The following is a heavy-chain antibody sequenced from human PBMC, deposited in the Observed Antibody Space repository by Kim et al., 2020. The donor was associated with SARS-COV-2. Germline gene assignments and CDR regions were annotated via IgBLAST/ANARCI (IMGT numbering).Heavy chain of an antibody. J-gene: IGHJ4*02. D-gene: IGHD2-15*01. CDR3: AKERRKYCSGGSCHLEY. Sequence: VKGRLTTSRDNSKNTLYLKMNNVRAEDTAVYYCAKERRKYCSGGSCHLEYWGQGTLVTVSS. V-gene: IGHV3-33*06.